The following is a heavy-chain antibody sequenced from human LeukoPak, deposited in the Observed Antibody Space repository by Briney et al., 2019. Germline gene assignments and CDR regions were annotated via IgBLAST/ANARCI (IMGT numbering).Heavy chain of an antibody. J-gene: IGHJ4*02. V-gene: IGHV3-66*01. CDR1: GFTVSSNY. CDR2: IYSGGRT. Sequence: GGSLRLSCAASGFTVSSNYMSWVRQAPGKGLEWVSVIYSGGRTYYADSVKGRFTISRDNSKNTLYLQMNRLRAEDTAVYYCARAGPSSSWHQFDYWGQGTLVTVSS. CDR3: ARAGPSSSWHQFDY. D-gene: IGHD6-13*01.